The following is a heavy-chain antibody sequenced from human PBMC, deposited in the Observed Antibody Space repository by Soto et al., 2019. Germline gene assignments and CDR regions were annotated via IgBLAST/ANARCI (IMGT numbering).Heavy chain of an antibody. J-gene: IGHJ5*02. CDR3: ARDDPPHDFWSGYYNNWFDP. CDR1: GFTFSSYS. Sequence: GGSLRLSCAASGFTFSSYSMNWVRQAPGKGLEWVSYISSSSSTIYYADSVKGRFTISRDNAKNSLYLQMNSLRAEDTAVYYCARDDPPHDFWSGYYNNWFDPWGQGTLVTVSS. CDR2: ISSSSSTI. V-gene: IGHV3-48*01. D-gene: IGHD3-3*01.